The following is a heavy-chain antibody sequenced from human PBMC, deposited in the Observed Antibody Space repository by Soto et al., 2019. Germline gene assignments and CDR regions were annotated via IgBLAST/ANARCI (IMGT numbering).Heavy chain of an antibody. D-gene: IGHD3-9*01. V-gene: IGHV4-34*01. CDR3: ARALILTGYYIHDAFDI. CDR2: INHSGST. CDR1: GGSFSGYY. Sequence: SETLSLTCAVYGGSFSGYYWTWIRQPPGTGLEWIGEINHSGSTNYNPSLKSRVTISVDTSKNQFSLKLSSVTAADTAVYYCARALILTGYYIHDAFDIWGQGTMVTVSS. J-gene: IGHJ3*02.